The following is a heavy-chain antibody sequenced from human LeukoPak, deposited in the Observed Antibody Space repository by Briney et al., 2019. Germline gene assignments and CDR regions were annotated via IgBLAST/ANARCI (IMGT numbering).Heavy chain of an antibody. CDR1: GASVSSSRSY. Sequence: PSPSLSLTCTVSGASVSSSRSYWGWLRQPPGKGLEWIGSIYYSGSTYYNPSLKSRVTISVDTSQTHVSLKLSSVTAADTAVYYCATWDTAMVTSWSGYYYYYMDVWGKGTTVTVSS. D-gene: IGHD5-18*01. V-gene: IGHV4-39*02. J-gene: IGHJ6*03. CDR3: ATWDTAMVTSWSGYYYYYMDV. CDR2: IYYSGST.